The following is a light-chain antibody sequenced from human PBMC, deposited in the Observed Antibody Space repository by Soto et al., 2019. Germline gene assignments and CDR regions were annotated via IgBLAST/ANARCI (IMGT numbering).Light chain of an antibody. V-gene: IGKV3-20*01. CDR3: QQYGAPPTT. CDR1: QSVWSNF. J-gene: IGKJ4*01. Sequence: EIVLTQSPGTLSLSPGERATLSCRASQSVWSNFFAWYQQKPGQAPRLLIYGVSSRATDIPDRFSGGGSGTDFTLTISRLEPEDFAVDFCQQYGAPPTTFGGGTKVEIK. CDR2: GVS.